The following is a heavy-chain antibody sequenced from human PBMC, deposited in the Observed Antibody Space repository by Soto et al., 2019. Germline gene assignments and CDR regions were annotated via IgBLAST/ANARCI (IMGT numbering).Heavy chain of an antibody. J-gene: IGHJ4*02. CDR2: ISYDGSNK. V-gene: IGHV3-30*18. Sequence: GGSLRLSCAASGFTFSSYGMHWVRQAPGKGLEWVAVISYDGSNKYYADSVKGRFTISRDNSKNTLYLQMNSLRAEDTAVYYCAKGIPFDYWGQGTLVTVSS. CDR3: AKGIPFDY. D-gene: IGHD2-2*02. CDR1: GFTFSSYG.